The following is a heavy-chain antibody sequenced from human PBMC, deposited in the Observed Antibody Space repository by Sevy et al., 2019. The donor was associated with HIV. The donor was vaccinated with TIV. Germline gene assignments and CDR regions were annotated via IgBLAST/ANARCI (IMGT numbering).Heavy chain of an antibody. D-gene: IGHD3-3*01. CDR2: IHTDGSSS. V-gene: IGHV3-74*01. CDR3: ARARIGDFWSGYYGIDH. Sequence: GGYLRLSCAASGFTFRNYWMHWVRQAPGKGLVSVSYIHTDGSSSYYADYVKGRFTFSRDNAQNTLYLQMNSLRAEDKALYYCARARIGDFWSGYYGIDHWGQGTLVTVSS. J-gene: IGHJ4*02. CDR1: GFTFRNYW.